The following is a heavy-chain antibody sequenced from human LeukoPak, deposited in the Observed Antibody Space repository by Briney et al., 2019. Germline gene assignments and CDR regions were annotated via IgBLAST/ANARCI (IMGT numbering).Heavy chain of an antibody. J-gene: IGHJ3*01. CDR1: GFTFSSYN. CDR2: LSSGDNT. CDR3: ARRYCSTCPTGHAFDL. V-gene: IGHV3-53*01. D-gene: IGHD2-2*01. Sequence: GGSLRLSCAASGFTFSSYNMNWVRQAPGRGLEWVSALSSGDNTHYADSVNGRFTISRDNSKNTLYLQLNSLRVEDTAVYYCARRYCSTCPTGHAFDLWGQGTMVTVSS.